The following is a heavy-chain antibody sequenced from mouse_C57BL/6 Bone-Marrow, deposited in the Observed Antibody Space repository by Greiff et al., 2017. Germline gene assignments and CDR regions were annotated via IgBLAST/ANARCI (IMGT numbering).Heavy chain of an antibody. J-gene: IGHJ1*03. CDR2: IYPGSGST. V-gene: IGHV1-55*01. CDR3: ARPYYSNYWYFDV. Sequence: QVQLQQPGAELVKPGASVKLSCKASGYTFTSYWITWVKQRPGQGLEWIGDIYPGSGSTNYNEKFQSKATLTVYTSSSTAYMQLSSLTSEDSAVYYCARPYYSNYWYFDVWGTGTTVTVSS. D-gene: IGHD2-5*01. CDR1: GYTFTSYW.